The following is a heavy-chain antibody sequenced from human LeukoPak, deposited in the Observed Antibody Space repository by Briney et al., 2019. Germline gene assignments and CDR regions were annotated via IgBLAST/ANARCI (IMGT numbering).Heavy chain of an antibody. D-gene: IGHD3-10*01. CDR2: ISSSSSTI. V-gene: IGHV3-48*01. J-gene: IGHJ3*02. CDR3: ARRIGLYGSGSYNAFDI. Sequence: QPGGSLRLTCTASGFSFSTYSMNWVRQAPGKGLEWVSYISSSSSTIYYADSVKGRFTISRDNAKNSLYLQMNSLRAEDTAVYYCARRIGLYGSGSYNAFDIWGQGTMVTVSS. CDR1: GFSFSTYS.